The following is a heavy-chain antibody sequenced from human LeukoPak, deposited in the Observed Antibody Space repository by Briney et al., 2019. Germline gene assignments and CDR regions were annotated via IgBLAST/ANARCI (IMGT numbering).Heavy chain of an antibody. D-gene: IGHD2-21*02. CDR3: ARIRWTVVTTRRYYMDA. CDR1: GFSPSTAGVC. CDR2: IDWDEDK. J-gene: IGHJ6*03. Sequence: SGPALLQPTRTLTLTCTFSGFSPSTAGVCVVWIRQPPEKALEWLSLIDWDEDKFYSTSLKTRLTISKDTSNNQVALTMTNVDPVDTATYFCARIRWTVVTTRRYYMDAWGKGTTVTVTS. V-gene: IGHV2-70*01.